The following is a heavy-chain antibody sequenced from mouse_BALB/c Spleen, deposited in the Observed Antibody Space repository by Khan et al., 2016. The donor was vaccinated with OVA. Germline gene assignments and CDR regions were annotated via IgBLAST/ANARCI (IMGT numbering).Heavy chain of an antibody. CDR1: GYTFTSYW. CDR2: TNPTNGRT. D-gene: IGHD1-1*01. CDR3: ARIKKIVATYFDY. V-gene: IGHV1S81*02. J-gene: IGHJ2*01. Sequence: QVQLQQSGAELVKAGASVKMSCKASGYTFTSYWMHWVKQRLGQGLEWFAETNPTNGRTYYNEKFKSKATLTADKSSSTAYMLLSGPTFEDSAVYYCARIKKIVATYFDYWGQGTTLTVSS.